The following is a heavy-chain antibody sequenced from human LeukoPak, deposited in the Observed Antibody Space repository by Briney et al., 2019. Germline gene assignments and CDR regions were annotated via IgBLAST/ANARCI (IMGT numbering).Heavy chain of an antibody. J-gene: IGHJ2*01. CDR2: IYYSGST. CDR1: GGSITGATNY. D-gene: IGHD6-19*01. CDR3: ARSAVAGMVYFDL. V-gene: IGHV4-61*01. Sequence: SQTLSLTCTVSGGSITGATNYWSWIRQPPGKGLEWIGYIYYSGSTNYNPSLKSRVTISVDTSKNQFSLKLSSVTAADTAVYYCARSAVAGMVYFDLWGRGTLVTVSS.